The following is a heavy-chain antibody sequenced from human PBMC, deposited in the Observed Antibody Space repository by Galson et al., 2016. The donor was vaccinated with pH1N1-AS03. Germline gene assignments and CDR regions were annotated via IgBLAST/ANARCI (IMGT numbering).Heavy chain of an antibody. CDR2: INPNTGVT. V-gene: IGHV1-2*06. CDR1: GYIFAVYY. J-gene: IGHJ4*02. Sequence: SVKVSCKASGYIFAVYYIHWVRQAPGQGLEWLGRINPNTGVTNFGQKVQGRVTMTRDTSINTAFMELTRLRSDDTAVYYCARETIVGASSIDFWGQGTLVTASS. D-gene: IGHD1-26*01. CDR3: ARETIVGASSIDF.